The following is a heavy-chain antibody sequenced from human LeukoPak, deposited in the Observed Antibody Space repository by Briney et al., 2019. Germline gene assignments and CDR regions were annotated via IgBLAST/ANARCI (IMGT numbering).Heavy chain of an antibody. D-gene: IGHD6-6*01. J-gene: IGHJ5*02. V-gene: IGHV4-61*03. CDR2: VYYIGTT. CDR3: ARNTSSSPWFDP. CDR1: GGSVRSPDSY. Sequence: ASETLSLTCTVSGGSVRSPDSYWSWIRQPPGKGLEWIGNVYYIGTTSYNSSFKSRVTISVDISKNHFSLEVTSVTAADTAVYFCARNTSSSPWFDPWGQGTLVTVSS.